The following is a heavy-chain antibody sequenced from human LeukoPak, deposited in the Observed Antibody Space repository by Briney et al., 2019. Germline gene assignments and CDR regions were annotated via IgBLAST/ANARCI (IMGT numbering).Heavy chain of an antibody. V-gene: IGHV1-2*04. J-gene: IGHJ4*02. CDR1: GYTFTSYY. CDR3: ARDGGFWFSLYYFDY. CDR2: INPNSGGT. Sequence: EASVKVSCKASGYTFTSYYMHWVRQAPGQGLEWMGWINPNSGGTNYAQKFQGWVTMTRDTSISTAYMELSRLRSEDTAVYYCARDGGFWFSLYYFDYWGQGTLVTVSS. D-gene: IGHD3-10*01.